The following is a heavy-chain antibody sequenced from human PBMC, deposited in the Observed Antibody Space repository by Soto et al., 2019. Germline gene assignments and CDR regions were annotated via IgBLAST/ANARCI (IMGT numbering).Heavy chain of an antibody. CDR2: ISSRSRTK. CDR3: AKEGQWQPSWADV. D-gene: IGHD6-19*01. J-gene: IGHJ6*02. V-gene: IGHV3-48*02. CDR1: GFTLSSYG. Sequence: HPGGSLRLSCAASGFTLSSYGMNWVRQAPGKGLEWVSYISSRSRTKYYADSVKGRFTISRDNAKNSLYLQMDSLRDDDTAVYYCAKEGQWQPSWADVWGQGTTVTVSS.